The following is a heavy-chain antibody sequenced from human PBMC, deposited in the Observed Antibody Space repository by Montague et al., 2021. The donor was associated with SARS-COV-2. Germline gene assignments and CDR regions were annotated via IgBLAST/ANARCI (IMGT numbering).Heavy chain of an antibody. J-gene: IGHJ1*01. D-gene: IGHD4-17*01. CDR1: GDSDSSDTVA. Sequence: CAISGDSDSSDTVARHWNRQSPSSRPERLGRTFFRSEWHTDSAASVRSRIRVSGDISKNQFSLHLNSVTPEDTAIYYCARDGDYGGTWYSFLQNWGQGTLVIVSS. CDR3: ARDGDYGGTWYSFLQN. V-gene: IGHV6-1*01. CDR2: TFFRSEWHT.